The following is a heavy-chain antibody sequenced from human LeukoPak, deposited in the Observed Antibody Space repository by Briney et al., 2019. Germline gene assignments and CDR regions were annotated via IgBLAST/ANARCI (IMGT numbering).Heavy chain of an antibody. CDR2: ISAYNGNT. CDR3: AVANWGPPILRTTDFDY. D-gene: IGHD7-27*01. Sequence: ASVKVSCKASGYTFTSYGISWVRQAPRQGLEWMGWISAYNGNTNYAQKLQGRVTMTTDTSTSTAYMELRSLRSDDTAVYYCAVANWGPPILRTTDFDYWGQGTLVTVSS. V-gene: IGHV1-18*01. CDR1: GYTFTSYG. J-gene: IGHJ4*02.